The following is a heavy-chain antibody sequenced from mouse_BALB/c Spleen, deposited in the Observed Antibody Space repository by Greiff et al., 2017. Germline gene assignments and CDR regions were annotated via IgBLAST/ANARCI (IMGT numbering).Heavy chain of an antibody. V-gene: IGHV5-6-3*01. D-gene: IGHD4-1*01. J-gene: IGHJ3*01. CDR2: INSNGGST. CDR1: GFTFSSYG. CDR3: ARELGRGFAY. Sequence: EVMLVESGGGLVQPGGSLKLSCAASGFTFSSYGMSWVRQTPDKRLELVATINSNGGSTYYPDSVKGRFTISRDNAKNTLYLQMSSLKSEDTAMYCCARELGRGFAYWGQGTLVTVSA.